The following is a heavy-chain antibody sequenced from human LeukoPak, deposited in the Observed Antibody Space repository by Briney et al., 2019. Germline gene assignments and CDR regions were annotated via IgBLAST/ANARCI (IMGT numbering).Heavy chain of an antibody. D-gene: IGHD6-13*01. V-gene: IGHV3-30*02. CDR3: AKDQAAAFSAFDI. CDR2: IWYGGSNK. Sequence: GGSLRLSCAASGFTFSSYGMHWVRQAPGKGLEWVAVIWYGGSNKYYADSVKGRFTISRDNSKNTPYLQMNSLRAEDTAVYYCAKDQAAAFSAFDIWGQGTMVTVSS. J-gene: IGHJ3*02. CDR1: GFTFSSYG.